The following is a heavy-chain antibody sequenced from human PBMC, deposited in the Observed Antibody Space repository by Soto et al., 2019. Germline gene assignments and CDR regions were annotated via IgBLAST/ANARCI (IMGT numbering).Heavy chain of an antibody. CDR3: ATTPYDFWSGYSPRYFDY. D-gene: IGHD3-3*01. J-gene: IGHJ4*02. CDR1: GASISASSYY. CDR2: IYYTGST. Sequence: SETLSLTCTVSGASISASSYYWGWIRQPPRTRLEWIGAIYYTGSTYYSPSLKSRVTVSVDASENQFSLKLSSVTAADTAVYYCATTPYDFWSGYSPRYFDYWGLGTLVTVSS. V-gene: IGHV4-39*01.